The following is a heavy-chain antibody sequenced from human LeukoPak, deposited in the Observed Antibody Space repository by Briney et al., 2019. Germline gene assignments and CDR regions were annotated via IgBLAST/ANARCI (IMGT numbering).Heavy chain of an antibody. Sequence: GQSLKISCKGSEYTFTNYLFSWVGQMPGKGLEWMGIIYPGDSDTRYSPSFQGQVTISADKSISTAYLQWSSLKASDTAMYYCARHDLLDYWGQGTLVTVSS. CDR1: EYTFTNYL. CDR2: IYPGDSDT. J-gene: IGHJ4*02. CDR3: ARHDLLDY. V-gene: IGHV5-51*01.